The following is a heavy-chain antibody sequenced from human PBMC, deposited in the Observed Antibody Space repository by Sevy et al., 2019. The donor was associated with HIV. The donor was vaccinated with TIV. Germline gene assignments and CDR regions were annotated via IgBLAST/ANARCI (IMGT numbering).Heavy chain of an antibody. J-gene: IGHJ4*02. D-gene: IGHD2-15*01. V-gene: IGHV3-33*01. CDR1: GFTFSSYG. CDR2: IWFDGSNK. CDR3: ASQVYCSGGSCYRYFDY. Sequence: GGSLRLSCAASGFTFSSYGMHWVRQAPGKGLEWVAVIWFDGSNKYYADSVKGRFTISRDNSKNTLYLQMNSLRAEDTAVYYCASQVYCSGGSCYRYFDYWGQGTLVTVSS.